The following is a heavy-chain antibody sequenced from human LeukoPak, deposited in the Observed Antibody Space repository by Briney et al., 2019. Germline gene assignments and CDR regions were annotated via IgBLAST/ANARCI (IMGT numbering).Heavy chain of an antibody. V-gene: IGHV3-49*04. Sequence: GSLRLSCTASGFTFGDYVMSWVRQAPGKGLEWVGFIRSKAYGGTTKNAASVKGRFTISRDDSRSIAYLQMNSLKTKDTAVYYCTRRYNYDSSGYYYVRDAFDIWGQGTMVTVSS. CDR3: TRRYNYDSSGYYYVRDAFDI. D-gene: IGHD3-22*01. CDR1: GFTFGDYV. CDR2: IRSKAYGGTT. J-gene: IGHJ3*02.